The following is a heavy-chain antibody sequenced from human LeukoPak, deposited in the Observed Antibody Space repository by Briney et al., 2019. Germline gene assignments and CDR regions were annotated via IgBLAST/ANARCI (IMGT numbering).Heavy chain of an antibody. V-gene: IGHV3-48*01. J-gene: IGHJ6*03. CDR1: GFTFSSYS. Sequence: PGGSLRLSCAASGFTFSSYSMNWVRQAPGKGLEWVSYISSSSSSIYHADSVTGRFTISRDNAKNSLYLQMNSLRAEDTAVYHCAREGHLYYYNYMDVWGKGTTVRVSS. CDR3: AREGHLYYYNYMDV. CDR2: ISSSSSSI.